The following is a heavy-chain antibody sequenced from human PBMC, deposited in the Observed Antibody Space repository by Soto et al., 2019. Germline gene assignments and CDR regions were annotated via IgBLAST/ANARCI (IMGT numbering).Heavy chain of an antibody. D-gene: IGHD2-15*01. CDR3: ARSVVVVAAPFDY. Sequence: EVQLVESGGGLVKPGGSLRLSCAASGFTFSSYSMNWIRQAPGKGLEWVSSISSSSSYIYYADSVKGRFTISRDNAKNSLYLLMNSLRAEDTAVYYCARSVVVVAAPFDYWGQGTLVTVSS. CDR2: ISSSSSYI. V-gene: IGHV3-21*01. CDR1: GFTFSSYS. J-gene: IGHJ4*02.